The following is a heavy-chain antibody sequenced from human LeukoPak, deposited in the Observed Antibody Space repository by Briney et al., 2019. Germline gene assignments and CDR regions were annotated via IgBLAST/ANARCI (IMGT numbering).Heavy chain of an antibody. CDR1: GFTFSSYW. Sequence: GGSLRLSCAASGFTFSSYWMSWVRQAPGKGLEWVANTKQDGSEKYYVDSVKGRFTISRDNAKNSLYLQMNSLRAEDTAVYYCARGSTSVAGSPIDYWGQGTLVTVSS. CDR3: ARGSTSVAGSPIDY. D-gene: IGHD6-19*01. CDR2: TKQDGSEK. V-gene: IGHV3-7*01. J-gene: IGHJ4*02.